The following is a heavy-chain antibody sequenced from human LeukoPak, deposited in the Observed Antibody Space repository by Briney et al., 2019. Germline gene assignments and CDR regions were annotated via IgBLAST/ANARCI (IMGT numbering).Heavy chain of an antibody. D-gene: IGHD6-19*01. Sequence: GGSLRLSCAASGFIFSDHYMNWVRQAPGTGLEWVGRSRNKLNGHSAEYDASVKGRFTISRDDSSNSVYLQMNSLKTEDTAIYFCAKDGEVAGIGYAFEVAGQGTMVTVSS. V-gene: IGHV3-72*01. CDR2: SRNKLNGHSA. CDR3: AKDGEVAGIGYAFEV. CDR1: GFIFSDHY. J-gene: IGHJ3*01.